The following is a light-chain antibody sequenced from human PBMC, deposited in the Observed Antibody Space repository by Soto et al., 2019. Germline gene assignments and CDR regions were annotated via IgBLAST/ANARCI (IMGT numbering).Light chain of an antibody. CDR3: QAWDTSSYV. Sequence: SYELTQPPSLSVSPGQTATITCSGDKLGERYVSWYQQKPGQSPVMVIYQDTKRPSGIPERFSGSSSENTATLTISGTQPMDEADYYCQAWDTSSYVFGTGTKLTVL. J-gene: IGLJ1*01. CDR1: KLGERY. CDR2: QDT. V-gene: IGLV3-1*01.